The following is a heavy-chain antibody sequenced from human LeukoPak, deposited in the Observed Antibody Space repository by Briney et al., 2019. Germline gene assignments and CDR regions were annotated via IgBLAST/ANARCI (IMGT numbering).Heavy chain of an antibody. CDR1: GFTFSNYG. CDR3: AKGSF. CDR2: IWYDGSNK. Sequence: PGGSLRLSCAASGFTFSNYGMHWVRQAPGKGLEWVALIWYDGSNKYYTDSVKGRFTISRDNSKNTLYLQMNSLRAEDTAVYYCAKGSFWGQGTLVTVSS. J-gene: IGHJ4*02. D-gene: IGHD3-10*01. V-gene: IGHV3-33*06.